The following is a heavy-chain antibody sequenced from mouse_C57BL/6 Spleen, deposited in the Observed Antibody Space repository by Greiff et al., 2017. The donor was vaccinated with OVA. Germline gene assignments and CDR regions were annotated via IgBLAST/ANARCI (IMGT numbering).Heavy chain of an antibody. D-gene: IGHD2-1*01. CDR3: ARLWLLQYYAMDY. J-gene: IGHJ4*01. CDR2: ISSGSSTI. V-gene: IGHV5-17*01. CDR1: GFTFSDYG. Sequence: EVQGVESGGGLVKPGGSLKLSCAASGFTFSDYGMHWVRQAPEKGLEWVAYISSGSSTIYYADTVKGRFNISRDNAKNTLFLQMTSLRSEDTAMYYCARLWLLQYYAMDYWGQGTSVTVSS.